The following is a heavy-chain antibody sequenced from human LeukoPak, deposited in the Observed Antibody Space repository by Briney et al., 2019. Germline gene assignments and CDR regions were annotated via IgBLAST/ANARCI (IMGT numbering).Heavy chain of an antibody. D-gene: IGHD6-6*01. CDR1: GFTFSTYY. CDR2: ITTSSSYI. J-gene: IGHJ4*02. Sequence: PGGSLRLSCAASGFTFSTYYMNWVRQAPGKGLEWVSSITTSSSYIYYADSVKGRSTISRDNSKNTLYLQMNSLRAEDTAVYYCARDLSIVDPAYYFDYWGQGTLVTVSS. V-gene: IGHV3-21*01. CDR3: ARDLSIVDPAYYFDY.